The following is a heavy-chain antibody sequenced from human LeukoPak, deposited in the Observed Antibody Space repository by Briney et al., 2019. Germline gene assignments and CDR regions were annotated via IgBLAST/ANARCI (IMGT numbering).Heavy chain of an antibody. J-gene: IGHJ6*02. CDR3: ARGRIAYYGMDV. Sequence: SQTLSLTCAISGDSLSSNSAAWNWIRQSPSRGLEWLGRTFYRSKWYNDYAVSLKSRITINPDTSKNQFSLQLNSVTPEDKAVYYCARGRIAYYGMDVWGQGTTVTVSS. CDR1: GDSLSSNSAA. V-gene: IGHV6-1*01. D-gene: IGHD2-21*01. CDR2: TFYRSKWYN.